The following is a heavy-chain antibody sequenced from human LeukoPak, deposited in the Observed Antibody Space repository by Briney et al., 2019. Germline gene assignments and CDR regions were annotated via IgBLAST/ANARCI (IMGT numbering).Heavy chain of an antibody. CDR3: ARTRTYCSSTSCYDPVDP. Sequence: ASVKVSCKASGYTFTGYYMHWVRQAPGQGLEWMGWINPNSGGTNYAQKFQGRVTMTRDTSISTAYMELSSLRSEDTAVYYCARTRTYCSSTSCYDPVDPWGQGTLVTVSS. J-gene: IGHJ5*02. D-gene: IGHD2-2*01. CDR2: INPNSGGT. V-gene: IGHV1-2*02. CDR1: GYTFTGYY.